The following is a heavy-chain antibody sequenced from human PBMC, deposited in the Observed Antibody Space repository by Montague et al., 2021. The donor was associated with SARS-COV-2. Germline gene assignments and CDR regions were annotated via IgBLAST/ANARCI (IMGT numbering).Heavy chain of an antibody. V-gene: IGHV3-33*01. Sequence: SLRLSCAASGFIFSSYGMHWVRQAPGKGLEWVAHIWYDGSNENYXDSVKGRFTISRDNFKNTLYLQMNSLRAEDTAIYYCARGSVGGYYLDYWGQGTLVTVSS. CDR1: GFIFSSYG. J-gene: IGHJ4*02. CDR2: IWYDGSNE. CDR3: ARGSVGGYYLDY. D-gene: IGHD1-26*01.